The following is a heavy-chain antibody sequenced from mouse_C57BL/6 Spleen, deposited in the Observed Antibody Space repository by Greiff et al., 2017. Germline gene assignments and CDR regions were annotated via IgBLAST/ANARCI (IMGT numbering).Heavy chain of an antibody. CDR2: IHPNSGST. CDR3: ARRSYDGYYVAMDY. CDR1: GYTFTSYW. D-gene: IGHD2-3*01. Sequence: QVQLQQSGAELVKPGASVKLSCKASGYTFTSYWMHWVKQRPGQGLEWIGMIHPNSGSTNYNEKFKSKATLTVDKSSSTAYMQLSSLTSEDSAVDYCARRSYDGYYVAMDYWGQGTSVTVSS. V-gene: IGHV1-64*01. J-gene: IGHJ4*01.